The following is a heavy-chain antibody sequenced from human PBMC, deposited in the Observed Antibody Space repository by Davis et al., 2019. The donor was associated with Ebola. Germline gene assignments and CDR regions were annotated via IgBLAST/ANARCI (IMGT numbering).Heavy chain of an antibody. J-gene: IGHJ3*02. CDR2: IKSKTDGGTT. D-gene: IGHD3-22*01. CDR3: TTSSDSSGYPDDAFDI. CDR1: GFTFSNAW. Sequence: PGGSLRLSCAASGFTFSNAWMSWVRQAPGKGLEWVGRIKSKTDGGTTDYAAPVKGRFTISRDDSKNTLYLQMNSLKTEDTAVYYCTTSSDSSGYPDDAFDIWGQGTMVTVSS. V-gene: IGHV3-15*01.